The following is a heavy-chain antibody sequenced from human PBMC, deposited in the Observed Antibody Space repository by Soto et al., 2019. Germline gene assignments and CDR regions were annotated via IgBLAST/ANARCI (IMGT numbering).Heavy chain of an antibody. Sequence: PGGSLRLSCAASGFTFKTAWMNWVRQTPGKGLEWVSAISGSGGSTYYADSVKGRFTISRDNSKNTLYLQMNSLRAEDTAVYYCAKGHLKKVTTYVWGQGTLVTVSS. CDR3: AKGHLKKVTTYV. J-gene: IGHJ4*02. CDR1: GFTFKTAW. V-gene: IGHV3-23*01. D-gene: IGHD4-17*01. CDR2: ISGSGGST.